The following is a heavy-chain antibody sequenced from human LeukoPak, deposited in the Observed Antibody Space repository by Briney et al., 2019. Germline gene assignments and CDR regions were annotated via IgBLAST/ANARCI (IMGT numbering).Heavy chain of an antibody. D-gene: IGHD3-22*01. CDR1: GFTFGDYA. Sequence: GGSLRLSCTASGFTFGDYAMSWVRQAPGKGLEWVGFIRSKAYGGTTEYAASVKGRFTISRDDSKSIAYLQMNSLKTEDTAVYYCTRAQYYYDSSGYYGYWGQGTLVTVSS. CDR2: IRSKAYGGTT. CDR3: TRAQYYYDSSGYYGY. J-gene: IGHJ4*02. V-gene: IGHV3-49*04.